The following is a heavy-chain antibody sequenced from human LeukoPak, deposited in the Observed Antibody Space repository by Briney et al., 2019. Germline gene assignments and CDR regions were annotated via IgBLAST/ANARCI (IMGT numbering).Heavy chain of an antibody. CDR2: IYYSGST. J-gene: IGHJ4*02. CDR3: ARDGSGYPYGDY. V-gene: IGHV4-39*07. Sequence: SETLSLTCTVSGGSISSSSYYWGWIRQPPGKGLEWIGTIYYSGSTYYNPSLKSRVTISVDTSKNQFSLKLSSVTAADTAVYYCARDGSGYPYGDYWGQGTLITVSS. D-gene: IGHD5-12*01. CDR1: GGSISSSSYY.